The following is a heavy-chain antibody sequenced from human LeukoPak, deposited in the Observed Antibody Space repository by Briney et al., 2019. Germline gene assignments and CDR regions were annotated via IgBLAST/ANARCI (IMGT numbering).Heavy chain of an antibody. Sequence: GGSLRLSCAASGFTFSIYSMNWVRQAPGKGLEWVSYIDSSSRTLFYADSVKGRFTISRDNAKNSLYLQMNSLRAEDTAVYYCARERLYGALDYWGQGTLVTVSS. CDR1: GFTFSIYS. CDR3: ARERLYGALDY. CDR2: IDSSSRTL. D-gene: IGHD4-17*01. V-gene: IGHV3-48*04. J-gene: IGHJ4*02.